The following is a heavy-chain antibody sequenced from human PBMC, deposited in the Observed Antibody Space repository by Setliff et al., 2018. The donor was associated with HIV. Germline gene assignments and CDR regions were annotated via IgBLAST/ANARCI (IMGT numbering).Heavy chain of an antibody. J-gene: IGHJ4*02. CDR3: ASLLVGATGGVFDF. D-gene: IGHD2-15*01. V-gene: IGHV4-34*01. Sequence: SETLSLTCAVYGASFSGSFWSWMRQSPGKGLEWIGQISHTGNTNYNPSLKSRVSISIDTSKKQFSLRFTSVTAADTAIYYCASLLVGATGGVFDFWGQGTPVTVSS. CDR2: ISHTGNT. CDR1: GASFSGSF.